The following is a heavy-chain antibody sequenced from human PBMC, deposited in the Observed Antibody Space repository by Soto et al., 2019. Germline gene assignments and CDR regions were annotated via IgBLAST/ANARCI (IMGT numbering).Heavy chain of an antibody. Sequence: GGSLRLSCAASGFPFSDYDMSWVRQAPGKGLEWVSIIIATDGSAYYADSVKGRFTISRDDAKNTLFLQMNSLRVEDTAVYYCVKGLYVWGVTGDYWGQGTLVTVSS. CDR3: VKGLYVWGVTGDY. CDR2: IIATDGSA. CDR1: GFPFSDYD. J-gene: IGHJ4*02. V-gene: IGHV3-23*01. D-gene: IGHD3-16*01.